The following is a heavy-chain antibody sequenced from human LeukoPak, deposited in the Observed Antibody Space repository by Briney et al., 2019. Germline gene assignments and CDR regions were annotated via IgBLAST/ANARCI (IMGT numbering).Heavy chain of an antibody. V-gene: IGHV3-30*18. J-gene: IGHJ4*02. CDR2: ISYDGSNK. D-gene: IGHD3-22*01. CDR1: GFTFSSYG. CDR3: AKDSDYYDSSGYYHN. Sequence: GGSLRLSCAASGFTFSSYGMHWVRQAPGKGLEWVAVISYDGSNKYYADSVKGRFTISRDNSKNTLYLQMNSLRAEDTAVYYCAKDSDYYDSSGYYHNWGQGTLVTVSS.